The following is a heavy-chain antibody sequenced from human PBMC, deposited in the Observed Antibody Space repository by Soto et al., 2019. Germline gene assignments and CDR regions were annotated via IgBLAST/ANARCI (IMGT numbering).Heavy chain of an antibody. Sequence: EASVKVSCKASGYTFTGYYMHWVRQAPGQGLEWMGWINPKSGGTSTAQKFQGWVTMTTDTSISTASMELTRLTSDDTAIYYCARGDSTDCSNGVCSFFYNHDMDVWGQGTTVTVSS. CDR2: INPKSGGT. CDR3: ARGDSTDCSNGVCSFFYNHDMDV. V-gene: IGHV1-2*04. D-gene: IGHD2-8*01. CDR1: GYTFTGYY. J-gene: IGHJ6*02.